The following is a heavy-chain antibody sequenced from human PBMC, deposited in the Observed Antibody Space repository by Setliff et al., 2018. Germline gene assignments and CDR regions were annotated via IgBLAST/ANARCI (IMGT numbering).Heavy chain of an antibody. CDR1: GFPFNNYA. V-gene: IGHV3-23*01. Sequence: GSLRLSCAASGFPFNNYALSWVRQAPGKGLEWVSAISGGDTNTYYADSVKGRFTISRDNSKNKLYLQMNSLRAEDTALYYCAKADMTTATKGYNWFDPWGQGTLVTVSS. CDR3: AKADMTTATKGYNWFDP. D-gene: IGHD4-17*01. J-gene: IGHJ5*02. CDR2: ISGGDTNT.